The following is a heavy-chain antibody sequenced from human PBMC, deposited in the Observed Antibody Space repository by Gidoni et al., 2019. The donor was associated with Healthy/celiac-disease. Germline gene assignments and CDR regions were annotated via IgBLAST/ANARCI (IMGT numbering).Heavy chain of an antibody. Sequence: QVQLQESGPGLVKPSQTLSLTCTVSGGSIISGSYYWSWIRQLAGKGLGWIGRIYTSGSTNYNPSLKRRVTISVDTSKNQFSLKLSSVTAADTAVYYCARFPHAYGVQYYYYYDGMDVWCQGTTVTVS. D-gene: IGHD4-17*01. J-gene: IGHJ6*02. CDR1: GGSIISGSYY. CDR2: IYTSGST. CDR3: ARFPHAYGVQYYYYYDGMDV. V-gene: IGHV4-61*02.